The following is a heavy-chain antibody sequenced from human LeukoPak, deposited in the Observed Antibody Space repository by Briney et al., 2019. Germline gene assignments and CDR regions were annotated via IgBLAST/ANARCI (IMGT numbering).Heavy chain of an antibody. D-gene: IGHD3-22*01. CDR3: ARTSPRDYYDSSGPRGS. Sequence: SETLSLTCTVSGGSISSGSYYWSWIRQPAGKGLEWIGRIYTSGSTNHNPSLKSRVTISVDTSKNQFSLKLSSVTAADTAVYYCARTSPRDYYDSSGPRGSWGQGTLVTVSS. V-gene: IGHV4-61*02. CDR1: GGSISSGSYY. CDR2: IYTSGST. J-gene: IGHJ4*02.